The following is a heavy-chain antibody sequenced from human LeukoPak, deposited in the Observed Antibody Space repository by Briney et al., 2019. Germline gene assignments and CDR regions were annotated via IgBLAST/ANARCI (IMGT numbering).Heavy chain of an antibody. D-gene: IGHD3-3*01. V-gene: IGHV1-69*13. J-gene: IGHJ4*02. CDR2: IIPIFGTA. CDR1: VGTYSSYA. CDR3: VDRRAEWLFWN. Sequence: ASVNVSCKASVGTYSSYAISWVRQAPGQGLEWMGGIIPIFGTANYAQKFQGRVTITEDESTRTAYMELTRLRSEDTAVYYCVDRRAEWLFWNWGQGTLVTVSS.